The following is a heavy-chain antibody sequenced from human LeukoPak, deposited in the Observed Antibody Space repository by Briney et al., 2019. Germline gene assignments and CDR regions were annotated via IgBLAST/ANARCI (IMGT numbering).Heavy chain of an antibody. J-gene: IGHJ4*02. CDR3: ARSYDFWSGPTDY. D-gene: IGHD3-3*01. CDR2: ISSSSSTI. CDR1: GFTFSSYS. V-gene: IGHV3-48*01. Sequence: GGSLRLSCAASGFTFSSYSMNWVRQAPGKGLEWVSYISSSSSTIYYADSVKGRFTISRNNAKNSLYLQMNSLRAEDTAVYYCARSYDFWSGPTDYWGQGTLVTVSS.